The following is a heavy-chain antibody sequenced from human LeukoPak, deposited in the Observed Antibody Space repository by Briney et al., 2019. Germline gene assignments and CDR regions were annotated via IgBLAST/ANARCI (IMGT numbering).Heavy chain of an antibody. CDR1: GFSFSTSW. V-gene: IGHV4-34*01. CDR3: ARRDIVVVPAAIGDWFDP. D-gene: IGHD2-2*02. CDR2: INHSGST. J-gene: IGHJ5*02. Sequence: GSLRLSCAASGFSFSTSWMHWVRQAPGKGLEWIGEINHSGSTNYNPSLKSRVTISVDTSKNQFSLKLSSVTAADTAVYYCARRDIVVVPAAIGDWFDPWGQGTLVTVSS.